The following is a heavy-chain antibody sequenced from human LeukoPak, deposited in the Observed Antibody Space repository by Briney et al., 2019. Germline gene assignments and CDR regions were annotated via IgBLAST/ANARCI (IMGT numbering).Heavy chain of an antibody. Sequence: EASVKVSCKASGYTFTTYAMNWVRQAPGQGLEWMGWINPNSGGTNYAQQFQGRLTMTRDTSISTAYMELSRLRSDDTAVYYCARVKTMIIVVSLFDYWGQGTLVTVSS. V-gene: IGHV1-2*02. CDR3: ARVKTMIIVVSLFDY. CDR1: GYTFTTYA. J-gene: IGHJ4*02. D-gene: IGHD3-22*01. CDR2: INPNSGGT.